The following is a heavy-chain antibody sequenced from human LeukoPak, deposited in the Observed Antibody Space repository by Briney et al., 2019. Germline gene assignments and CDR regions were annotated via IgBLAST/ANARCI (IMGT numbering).Heavy chain of an antibody. Sequence: GSLKISCKGSGYSFSSHWIGWVRQMPGKGLEWMGIIYPGDSNTRYRPSFQGQVTISADKSISTAYLQWSSLKASDTGMYYCARRESSGYYYFDYWGQGTLVTVSS. CDR3: ARRESSGYYYFDY. CDR1: GYSFSSHW. CDR2: IYPGDSNT. D-gene: IGHD3-22*01. V-gene: IGHV5-51*01. J-gene: IGHJ4*02.